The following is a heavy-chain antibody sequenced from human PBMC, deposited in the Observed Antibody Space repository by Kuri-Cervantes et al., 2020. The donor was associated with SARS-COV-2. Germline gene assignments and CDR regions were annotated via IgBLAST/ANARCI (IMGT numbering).Heavy chain of an antibody. D-gene: IGHD3-22*01. CDR3: ARDSSDSSGYLDY. V-gene: IGHV1-3*01. CDR2: INAGNGNT. CDR1: GYTFISYA. J-gene: IGHJ4*02. Sequence: ASVKVSCKASGYTFISYAMHWVRQAPGQRLEWMGWINAGNGNTKYSQKFQGRVTITRDTSASTAYMELSSLRSEDTAVYYCARDSSDSSGYLDYWGQGTLVTVSS.